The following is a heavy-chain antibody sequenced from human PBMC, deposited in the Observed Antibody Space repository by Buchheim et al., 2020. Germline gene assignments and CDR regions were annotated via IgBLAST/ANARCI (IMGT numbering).Heavy chain of an antibody. CDR1: GGSISSYY. V-gene: IGHV4-59*01. CDR2: IYYSGCT. D-gene: IGHD2-2*01. J-gene: IGHJ6*02. CDR3: ARDREYCSSTSCYYYGMDV. Sequence: QVQLQESGPGLVKPSETLSLTCTVSGGSISSYYWSWIRQPPGKGLEWIGYIYYSGCTNYNPSLKSRVTISVDTSKNQFSLKLSSVTAADTAVYYCARDREYCSSTSCYYYGMDVWGQGTT.